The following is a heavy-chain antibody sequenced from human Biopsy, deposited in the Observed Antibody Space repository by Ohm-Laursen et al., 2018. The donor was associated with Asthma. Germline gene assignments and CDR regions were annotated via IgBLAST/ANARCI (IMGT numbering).Heavy chain of an antibody. V-gene: IGHV3-33*01. J-gene: IGHJ6*02. CDR2: IWYDGSNK. CDR3: ARIIYDFWSGYYGMDV. Sequence: SLRLSCAASGFTFSSYGMHWVRQAPGKGLEWVAVIWYDGSNKYYADSVKGRFTISRDNSKNTLYLQMNSLRAEDTAVYYCARIIYDFWSGYYGMDVWGQGTTVTVSS. CDR1: GFTFSSYG. D-gene: IGHD3-3*01.